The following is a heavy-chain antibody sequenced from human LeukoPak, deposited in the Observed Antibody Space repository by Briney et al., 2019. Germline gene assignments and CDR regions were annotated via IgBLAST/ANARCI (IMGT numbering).Heavy chain of an antibody. V-gene: IGHV3-74*01. CDR2: VDFDGSNT. J-gene: IGHJ4*03. D-gene: IGHD1-14*01. CDR3: TRGISGSRYFDY. Sequence: GESLRLSCAASGFXLNSYWIHWVRRAPGKGLVWVSRVDFDGSNTNYADSVKGRFTISRDNAKNTLYLQMNSLRGEDTALYYCTRGISGSRYFDYWGQGTLVTVSS. CDR1: GFXLNSYW.